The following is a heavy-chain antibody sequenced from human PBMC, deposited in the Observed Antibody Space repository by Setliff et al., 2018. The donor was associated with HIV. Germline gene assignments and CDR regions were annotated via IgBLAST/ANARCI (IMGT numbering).Heavy chain of an antibody. D-gene: IGHD3-3*01. CDR3: ARGNIDYWTGYYSRSGYFYYMDV. J-gene: IGHJ6*03. V-gene: IGHV4-59*11. Sequence: SETLSLTCTVSGDSINTHYWSWIRQPPGKGLEWIGCISHSGNTNFNPSLNSRVTISLDTSKCQFSLKLTSVTAADTAVYYCARGNIDYWTGYYSRSGYFYYMDVWGRGTTVTVSS. CDR1: GDSINTHY. CDR2: ISHSGNT.